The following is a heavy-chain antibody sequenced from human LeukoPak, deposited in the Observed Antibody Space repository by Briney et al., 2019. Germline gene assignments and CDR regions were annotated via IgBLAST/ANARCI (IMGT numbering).Heavy chain of an antibody. D-gene: IGHD3-22*01. Sequence: SETLSLTCTVSGGSISSYYWSWIRQPAGKGLEWIGRIYTSGSTYYNPSLKSRVTISVDTSKNQFSLKLSSVTAADTAVYYCARDLYYYDSSGYFDYWGQGTLVTVSS. V-gene: IGHV4-4*07. CDR3: ARDLYYYDSSGYFDY. CDR2: IYTSGST. CDR1: GGSISSYY. J-gene: IGHJ4*02.